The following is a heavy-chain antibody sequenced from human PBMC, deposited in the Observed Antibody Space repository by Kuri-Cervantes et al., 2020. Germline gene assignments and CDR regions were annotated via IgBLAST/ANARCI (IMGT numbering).Heavy chain of an antibody. J-gene: IGHJ4*02. CDR1: GGSFSGYY. Sequence: SETLSLTCAVYGGSFSGYYWSWIRQPPGKGLEWIGEINHSGSTNYNPSLKSRVTISVDTSKNQFSLKLSSVTAADTAVYYCARELAPQMYYYGSGSYIDYWGQGTLVTVSS. CDR3: ARELAPQMYYYGSGSYIDY. V-gene: IGHV4-34*01. D-gene: IGHD3-10*01. CDR2: INHSGST.